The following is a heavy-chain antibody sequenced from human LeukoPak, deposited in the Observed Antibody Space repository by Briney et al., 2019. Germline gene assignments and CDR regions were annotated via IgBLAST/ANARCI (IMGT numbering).Heavy chain of an antibody. J-gene: IGHJ5*02. D-gene: IGHD3-9*01. CDR3: ARDRRLPTKYYDILTGYSQPYNWFDP. Sequence: GASVKVSCKASGYTFTSYGISWVRQAPGQGLEWMGWISAYNGDTNYAQKLQGRVTMTTDTSTSTAYMELRSLRSDDTAVYYCARDRRLPTKYYDILTGYSQPYNWFDPWGQGTLVTVSS. CDR2: ISAYNGDT. V-gene: IGHV1-18*01. CDR1: GYTFTSYG.